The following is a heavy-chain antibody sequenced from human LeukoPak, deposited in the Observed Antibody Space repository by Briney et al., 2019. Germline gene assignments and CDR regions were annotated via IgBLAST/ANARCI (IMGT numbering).Heavy chain of an antibody. J-gene: IGHJ5*02. D-gene: IGHD3-10*01. CDR3: ARGRYYYGSGKYWFDP. CDR2: INHSGST. V-gene: IGHV4-30-2*01. CDR1: GGSISSGGYS. Sequence: SQTLSLTCAVSGGSISSGGYSWSWIRQPPGKGLEWIGEINHSGSTNYNPSLKSRVTISVDTSKNQFSLKLSSVTAADTAVYYCARGRYYYGSGKYWFDPWGQGTLVTVSS.